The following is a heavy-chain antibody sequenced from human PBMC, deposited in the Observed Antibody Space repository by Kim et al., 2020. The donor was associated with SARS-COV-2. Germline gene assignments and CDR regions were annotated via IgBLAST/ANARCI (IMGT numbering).Heavy chain of an antibody. CDR1: GGSVSSGSYY. CDR3: AREIYSNYAYHLDY. D-gene: IGHD4-4*01. J-gene: IGHJ4*01. V-gene: IGHV4-61*01. Sequence: SETLSLTCTVSGGSVSSGSYYWSWIRQPPGKGLEWIGYIYYSGSTNYNPSLKSRVTISVDTSKNQFSLKLSSVTAADTAVYYCAREIYSNYAYHLDYWC. CDR2: IYYSGST.